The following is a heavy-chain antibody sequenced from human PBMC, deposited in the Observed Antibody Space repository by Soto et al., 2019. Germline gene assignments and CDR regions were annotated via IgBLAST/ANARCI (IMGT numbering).Heavy chain of an antibody. V-gene: IGHV4-39*01. Sequence: SETLFLTCSFSDDSLNSDKYYSGWVRPPPGKGLEWIGSIYYRGNAYYNPSLQTRVTISLDKSKSQFSLKLNSVTAADSAVYFCARLEGLATISYYFDFWGPGALVTVSS. D-gene: IGHD3-9*01. CDR1: DDSLNSDKYY. J-gene: IGHJ4*02. CDR2: IYYRGNA. CDR3: ARLEGLATISYYFDF.